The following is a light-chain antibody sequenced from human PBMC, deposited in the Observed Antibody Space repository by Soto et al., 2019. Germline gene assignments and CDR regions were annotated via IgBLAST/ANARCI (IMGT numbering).Light chain of an antibody. CDR2: GAS. V-gene: IGKV3-15*01. J-gene: IGKJ1*01. CDR1: QSVSSN. CDR3: QQYNNWRRT. Sequence: EIVMTQSPATLSVSPGERATLSCRASQSVSSNLAWYQQKPGQAPRLLIYGASTRATGIPGRFSGSGSGTEFTLTSSSLHSEDFAVYYCQQYNNWRRTFGQGTKVEIK.